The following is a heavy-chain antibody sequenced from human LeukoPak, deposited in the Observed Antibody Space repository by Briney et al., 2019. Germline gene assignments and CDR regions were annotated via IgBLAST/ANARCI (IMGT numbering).Heavy chain of an antibody. CDR2: IIPILGIA. CDR3: ARDGDVGDGCSL. Sequence: GASVKVSCKASGGTFSSYAISWVRQAPGQGLEWMGRIIPILGIANYAQKLQGRVTITADKSTSTAYMELSSLRSEDTAVYYCARDGDVGDGCSLWGQGTLVTVSS. J-gene: IGHJ4*02. V-gene: IGHV1-69*04. D-gene: IGHD5-24*01. CDR1: GGTFSSYA.